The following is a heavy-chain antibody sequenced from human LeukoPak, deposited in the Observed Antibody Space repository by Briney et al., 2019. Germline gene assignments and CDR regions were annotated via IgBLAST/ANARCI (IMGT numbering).Heavy chain of an antibody. CDR1: GFTFSSYA. Sequence: GSLRLSCAASGFTFSSYAMSWVRQAPGKGLEWIGSIYYDGSTYYNPSLESRVTISVDKSKNQFSLKLSYVTAADTAVYYCAGNVLPYFDWLLDWGQGTLVTVSS. CDR3: AGNVLPYFDWLLD. J-gene: IGHJ4*02. CDR2: IYYDGST. D-gene: IGHD3-9*01. V-gene: IGHV4-38-2*01.